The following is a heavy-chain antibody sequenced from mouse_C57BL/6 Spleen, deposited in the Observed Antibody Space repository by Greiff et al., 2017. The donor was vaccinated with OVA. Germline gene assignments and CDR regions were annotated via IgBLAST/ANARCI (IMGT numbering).Heavy chain of an antibody. CDR1: GFTIKNTY. CDR2: IDPANGNT. Sequence: VQLQQSVAELVRPGASVKLSCTASGFTIKNTYMHWVKQRPEQGLEWIGRIDPANGNTKYAPKFQGKATITADTASNTAYLQLSSLTSEDTAIYYCARDGSSYPWFAYWGQGTLVTVSA. D-gene: IGHD1-1*01. CDR3: ARDGSSYPWFAY. J-gene: IGHJ3*01. V-gene: IGHV14-3*01.